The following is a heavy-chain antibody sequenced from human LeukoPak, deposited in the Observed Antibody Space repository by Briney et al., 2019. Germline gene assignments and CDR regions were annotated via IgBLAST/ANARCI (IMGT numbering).Heavy chain of an antibody. J-gene: IGHJ4*02. Sequence: SETLSPTCTVSGGSISSGGYYWSWIRQHPGKGLEWIGCIYYSGSTCYNPSLKSRVSISEDTSKNQFSLRLSSMTAADTAVYYCAALLGDGSIDYWGQGTLVTVSS. CDR1: GGSISSGGYY. CDR3: AALLGDGSIDY. V-gene: IGHV4-31*03. CDR2: IYYSGST. D-gene: IGHD2-21*02.